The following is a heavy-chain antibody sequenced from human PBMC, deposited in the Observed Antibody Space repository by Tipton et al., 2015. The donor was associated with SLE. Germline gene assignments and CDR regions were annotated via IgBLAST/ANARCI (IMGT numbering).Heavy chain of an antibody. J-gene: IGHJ2*01. V-gene: IGHV4-34*01. CDR1: GGSFSGYY. CDR3: ARYSLTNWHLDL. D-gene: IGHD2-15*01. Sequence: TLSLTCAVYGGSFSGYYGSWIRQPPGKGLEWIGEINHSGSTNYNPSLKSRVTISVDTSKNQFSLKLTSVTAADSAVYYCARYSLTNWHLDLWGRGTLVTVSS. CDR2: INHSGST.